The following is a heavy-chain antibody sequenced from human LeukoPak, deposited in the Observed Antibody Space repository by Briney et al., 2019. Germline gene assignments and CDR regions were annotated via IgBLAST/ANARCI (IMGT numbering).Heavy chain of an antibody. CDR2: VSSSGSTI. CDR3: AELGITMIGGV. D-gene: IGHD3-10*02. V-gene: IGHV3-48*03. J-gene: IGHJ6*04. CDR1: GFTFSSYE. Sequence: GGSLRLSCAASGFTFSSYEMNWVRQAPGKGLEWVSYVSSSGSTIYYADSVKSRFTISRDNAKNSLYLQMNSLRAEDTAVYYCAELGITMIGGVWGKGTTVTISS.